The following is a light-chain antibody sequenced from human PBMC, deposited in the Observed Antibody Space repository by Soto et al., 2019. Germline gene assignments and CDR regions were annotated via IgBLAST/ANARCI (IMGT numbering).Light chain of an antibody. CDR3: QQYKSWPPIT. Sequence: TQAPATLSLSPGDPASLYCGTSHSLNTGLAWYQQKPGQAPRLLLYGASTRATGVPPRFSGSGSGTEFTLTISSLQSEDSAIYYCQQYKSWPPITFGQGTRLEIK. V-gene: IGKV3-15*01. J-gene: IGKJ5*01. CDR1: HSLNTG. CDR2: GAS.